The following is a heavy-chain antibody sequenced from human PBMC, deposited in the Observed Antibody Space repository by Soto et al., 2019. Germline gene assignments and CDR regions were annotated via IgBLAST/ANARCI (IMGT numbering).Heavy chain of an antibody. V-gene: IGHV1-18*01. CDR1: GYTFTSYG. CDR3: ARGAAAAGTEGWFDP. J-gene: IGHJ5*02. Sequence: ASVKVSCKASGYTFTSYGISWVRQAPGQGLEWMGWISAYNGNTNYAQKLQGRVTMTTDTSTSTAYMELRSLRSDDTAVYYCARGAAAAGTEGWFDPWGQGTLVTVS. CDR2: ISAYNGNT. D-gene: IGHD6-13*01.